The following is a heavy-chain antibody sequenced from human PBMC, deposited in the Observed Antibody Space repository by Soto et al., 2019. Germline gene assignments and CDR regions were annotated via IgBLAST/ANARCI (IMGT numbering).Heavy chain of an antibody. CDR1: GFTVSSNY. Sequence: GGSLRLSCAASGFTVSSNYMSWVRQAPGKGLEWVSVIYSGGSTYYADSVKGRFTISRDNSKNTLYLQMNSLRAEDTAVYYCARDRVVPAAMWGAYYYYGMDVWGQGTTVTVSS. D-gene: IGHD2-2*01. CDR2: IYSGGST. CDR3: ARDRVVPAAMWGAYYYYGMDV. J-gene: IGHJ6*02. V-gene: IGHV3-53*01.